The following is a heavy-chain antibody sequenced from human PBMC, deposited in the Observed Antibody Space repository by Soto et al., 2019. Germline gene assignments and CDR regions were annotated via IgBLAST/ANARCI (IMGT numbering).Heavy chain of an antibody. J-gene: IGHJ3*01. Sequence: SETQSHTKSVAGDSTGIDYSLVCIRQNTGEGLEWIGSFYHSGGSAYNPSLKSRVTISVDTSKNQFSLKLPSVTAADTAVYYCATYTLHIDTGGAFDVWGQGTTVTVSS. CDR3: ATYTLHIDTGGAFDV. V-gene: IGHV4-38-2*02. CDR1: GDSTGIDYS. D-gene: IGHD2-21*01. CDR2: FYHSGGS.